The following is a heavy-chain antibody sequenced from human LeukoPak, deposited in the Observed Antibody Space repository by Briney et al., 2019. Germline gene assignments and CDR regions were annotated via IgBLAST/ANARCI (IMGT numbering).Heavy chain of an antibody. D-gene: IGHD3-9*01. V-gene: IGHV3-7*03. CDR1: GFTFSSYW. Sequence: GGSLRLSCAASGFTFSSYWMSWVRQAPGKGLEWVANIKHDGSEKYYVDSVKGRFTISRDNAKNSLYLQMNSLRAEDTAVYYGARLHYDILTGYYGVFDYWGQGTLVSVSS. CDR2: IKHDGSEK. CDR3: ARLHYDILTGYYGVFDY. J-gene: IGHJ4*02.